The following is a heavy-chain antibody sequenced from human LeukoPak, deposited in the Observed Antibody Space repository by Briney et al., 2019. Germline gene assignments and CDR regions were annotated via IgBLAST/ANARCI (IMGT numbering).Heavy chain of an antibody. D-gene: IGHD3-10*01. Sequence: GGSLRLSCAASGFTFSGFGMNWVRQAPGKGLVWVSYINIDERITGYADSVEGRFTISRDNAKNTLYLQMNSLRAEDTAIYYCFREGGDWGQGTLVTVSS. CDR2: INIDERIT. J-gene: IGHJ4*02. V-gene: IGHV3-74*01. CDR3: FREGGD. CDR1: GFTFSGFG.